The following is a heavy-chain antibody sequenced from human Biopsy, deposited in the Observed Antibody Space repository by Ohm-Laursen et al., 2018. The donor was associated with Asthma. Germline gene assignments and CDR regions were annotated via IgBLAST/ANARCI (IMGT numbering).Heavy chain of an antibody. CDR1: GYTFIGCH. CDR3: ARGQKSAGDRWFDP. CDR2: INPNSGGT. Sequence: ASVKVSCNASGYTFIGCHIHWMRQAPGQGLEWMGRINPNSGGTNYAQKFQGRVTMTRDTSISTAYVEVSRLRSDDTAVYYCARGQKSAGDRWFDPWGQRTLVTVSS. V-gene: IGHV1-2*06. D-gene: IGHD6-13*01. J-gene: IGHJ5*02.